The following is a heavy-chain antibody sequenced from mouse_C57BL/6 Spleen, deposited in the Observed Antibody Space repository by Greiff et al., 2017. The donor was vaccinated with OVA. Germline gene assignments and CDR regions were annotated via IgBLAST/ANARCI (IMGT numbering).Heavy chain of an antibody. V-gene: IGHV6-3*01. CDR3: TGGGYWCAY. D-gene: IGHD3-1*01. Sequence: EVKLVESGGGLVQPGGSMKLSCVASGFTFSNYWMNWVRQSPEKGLEWVAQIRLKSDNYATHYAESGKGRFTTARDDSKSSVYLQMNNLRAEDTGIYYCTGGGYWCAYWGQGTLATVSA. CDR1: GFTFSNYW. J-gene: IGHJ3*01. CDR2: IRLKSDNYAT.